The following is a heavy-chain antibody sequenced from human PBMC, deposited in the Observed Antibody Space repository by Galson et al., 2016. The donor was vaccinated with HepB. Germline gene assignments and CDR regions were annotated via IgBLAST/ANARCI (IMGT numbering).Heavy chain of an antibody. Sequence: SLRLSCAASGFTFSSYAMSWVRQAPGKGLEWVSAISGSGGSTLYADSVKGRFTIFRDNSKNTLYLEMNSLRAEDTAVYYCAKGGDGYPNSFEYWGQGTLVTVSS. V-gene: IGHV3-23*01. CDR2: ISGSGGST. CDR1: GFTFSSYA. CDR3: AKGGDGYPNSFEY. D-gene: IGHD5-18*01. J-gene: IGHJ4*02.